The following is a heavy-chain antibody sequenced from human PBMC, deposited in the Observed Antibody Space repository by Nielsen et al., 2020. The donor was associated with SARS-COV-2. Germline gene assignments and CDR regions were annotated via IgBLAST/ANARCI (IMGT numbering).Heavy chain of an antibody. CDR2: VNPNSGAT. V-gene: IGHV1-2*06. CDR1: GYTFTSHY. D-gene: IGHD3-10*01. CDR3: ARVRSSSGIWFDP. Sequence: ASVKVSCKASGYTFTSHYMHWMRQAPGQGPEWSGRVNPNSGATNYAQKFQGRVTLTRDASINTTYMELTRLTSDDTAVYYCARVRSSSGIWFDPWGQGTLVVVSS. J-gene: IGHJ5*02.